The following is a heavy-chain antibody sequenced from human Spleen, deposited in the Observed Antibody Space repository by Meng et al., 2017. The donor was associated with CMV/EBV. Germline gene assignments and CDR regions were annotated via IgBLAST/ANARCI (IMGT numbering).Heavy chain of an antibody. J-gene: IGHJ4*02. CDR3: TRPLRAPMVRGVIIPDY. V-gene: IGHV3-49*04. D-gene: IGHD3-10*01. Sequence: GESLKISCAASGFTFSDYYMSWVRQAPGKGLEWVGFIRSKPYGGTTEYAASVKGRFTISRDDSKSSAYLQMNSLKTEDTAVYYCTRPLRAPMVRGVIIPDYWGQGTLVTVSS. CDR1: GFTFSDYY. CDR2: IRSKPYGGTT.